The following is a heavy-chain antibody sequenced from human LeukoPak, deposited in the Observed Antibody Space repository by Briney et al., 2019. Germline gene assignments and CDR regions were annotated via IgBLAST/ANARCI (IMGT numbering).Heavy chain of an antibody. CDR2: ISGSGGST. D-gene: IGHD3-22*01. CDR1: GFTFSSYA. V-gene: IGHV3-23*01. J-gene: IGHJ4*02. Sequence: PGGSLRLSCAASGFTFSSYAMSWVRQAPGEELEWVSAISGSGGSTYYADSVKGRFTISRDNSKNTLYLQMNSLRAEDTAVYYCAKGGAYYYDSSAYYRDWGQGTLVTVSS. CDR3: AKGGAYYYDSSAYYRD.